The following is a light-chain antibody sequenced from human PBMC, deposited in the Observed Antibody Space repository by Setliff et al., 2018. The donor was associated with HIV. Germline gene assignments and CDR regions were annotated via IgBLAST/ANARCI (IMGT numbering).Light chain of an antibody. J-gene: IGLJ1*01. CDR1: TGTVTHGHY. V-gene: IGLV7-46*01. CDR3: LLSFDNVVYV. Sequence: QAVMTQEPSLTVSPGGTVTLTCGSSTGTVTHGHYPYWFQQKPGQAPRTLIYDTDNKHSWTPARFSGSLLGGKAALTLSGALPEDEAEYYCLLSFDNVVYVFGTGTKVTVL. CDR2: DTD.